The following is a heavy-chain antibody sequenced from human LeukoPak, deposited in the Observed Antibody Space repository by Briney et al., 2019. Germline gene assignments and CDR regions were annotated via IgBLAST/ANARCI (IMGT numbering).Heavy chain of an antibody. CDR2: ISSRGGHT. D-gene: IGHD3-10*01. J-gene: IGHJ4*02. CDR1: GFTFSSYG. Sequence: GGSLRLSCAASGFTFSSYGMNWVRQAPGKGVEWVSAISSRGGHTFYADSVKGRFTISRDNSKNRVYVQMNSLRAEDTAVYCAKPGGITDVYWGQGTLVTVSS. V-gene: IGHV3-23*01. CDR3: AKPGGITDVY.